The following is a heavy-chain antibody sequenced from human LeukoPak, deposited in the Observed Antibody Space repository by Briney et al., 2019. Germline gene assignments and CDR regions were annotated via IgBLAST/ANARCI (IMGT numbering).Heavy chain of an antibody. Sequence: GASVKVSCKASGYTFSRHYLHWVRQAPGPGLEWMGWINPDTGSTPSPKKFQSRVTLTRVTSISSVYMELLSLVPVDTAIYYCARLAVFGRSGLDPWGQGTLVTVSS. D-gene: IGHD6-19*01. J-gene: IGHJ5*02. V-gene: IGHV1-2*02. CDR3: ARLAVFGRSGLDP. CDR1: GYTFSRHY. CDR2: INPDTGST.